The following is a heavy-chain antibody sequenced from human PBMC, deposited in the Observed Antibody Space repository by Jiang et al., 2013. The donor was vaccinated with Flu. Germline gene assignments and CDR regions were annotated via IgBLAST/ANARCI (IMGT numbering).Heavy chain of an antibody. Sequence: QTLSLTCAISGDSVSSNSAAWNWIRQSPSRGLEWLGRTYYRSKWSSDYAVSVKSRITIDPDTSKNQFSLHLNSVTPEDTAVYYCARDTGTSMRYCGMDVWGQGTTVTVSS. CDR1: GDSVSSNSAA. J-gene: IGHJ6*02. V-gene: IGHV6-1*01. D-gene: IGHD2/OR15-2a*01. CDR2: TYYRSKWSS. CDR3: ARDTGTSMRYCGMDV.